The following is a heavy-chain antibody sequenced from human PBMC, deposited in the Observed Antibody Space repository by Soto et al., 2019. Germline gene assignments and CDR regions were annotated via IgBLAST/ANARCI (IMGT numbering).Heavy chain of an antibody. J-gene: IGHJ4*02. Sequence: GGSLRLSCAASGFTFSSYSMNWVRQAPGKGLEWVSSISSSSSYIYYADSVKGRFTISRDNSKNTVYLQMNSLRLEDTAVYYCARGPSYSDSYFDHWGQGTLVTVSS. D-gene: IGHD4-17*01. CDR2: ISSSSSYI. CDR3: ARGPSYSDSYFDH. V-gene: IGHV3-21*01. CDR1: GFTFSSYS.